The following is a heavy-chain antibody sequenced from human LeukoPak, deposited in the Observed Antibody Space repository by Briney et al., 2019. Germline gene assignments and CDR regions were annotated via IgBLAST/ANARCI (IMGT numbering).Heavy chain of an antibody. CDR2: IYYSGST. CDR1: GGSVNSGSYY. Sequence: SETLSLTCTVSGGSVNSGSYYWGWIRQPPGEGLEWIANIYYSGSTSYSPSLKSRVTISVDTSKNQFSLKLNSVTAADTAVYYCARKPYGSGRFDYWGQGTLATVSS. D-gene: IGHD3-10*01. J-gene: IGHJ4*02. V-gene: IGHV4-39*01. CDR3: ARKPYGSGRFDY.